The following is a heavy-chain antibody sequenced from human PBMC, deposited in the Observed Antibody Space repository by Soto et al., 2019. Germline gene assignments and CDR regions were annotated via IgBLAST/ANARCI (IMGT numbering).Heavy chain of an antibody. D-gene: IGHD3-10*01. CDR3: APVWFGASQH. V-gene: IGHV4-39*01. J-gene: IGHJ1*01. CDR2: IYYSGST. CDR1: GGSISSSSYY. Sequence: QLQLQESGPGLVKPSETLSLTCTVSGGSISSSSYYWGWIRQPPGKGLEWIGSIYYSGSTYYNPSLXGXVXLXXETSKNQFPLKLSSVTAADTAVYYGAPVWFGASQHWGQGPLVTVSS.